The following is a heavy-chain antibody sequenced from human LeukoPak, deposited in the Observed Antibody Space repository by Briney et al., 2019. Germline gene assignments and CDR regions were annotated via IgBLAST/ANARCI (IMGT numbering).Heavy chain of an antibody. CDR3: ARGSGSYRTPYYYMDV. J-gene: IGHJ6*03. D-gene: IGHD3-10*01. Sequence: PGGSLRLSCAASVVTVSINYMSWVRQAPGKGLEWVSVIYSGGSTYYADSVKGRFTISRDNSKNTLYLQMNNLRAEDTAVYYCARGSGSYRTPYYYMDVWGKGTTVTVSS. CDR1: VVTVSINY. CDR2: IYSGGST. V-gene: IGHV3-53*01.